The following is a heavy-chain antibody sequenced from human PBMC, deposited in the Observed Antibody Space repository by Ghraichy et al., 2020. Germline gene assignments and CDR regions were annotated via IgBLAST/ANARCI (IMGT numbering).Heavy chain of an antibody. V-gene: IGHV4-34*01. CDR1: GGSFSGYY. J-gene: IGHJ4*02. D-gene: IGHD6-6*01. CDR2: INHSGST. Sequence: SETLSLTCAVYGGSFSGYYWSWIRQPPGKGLEWIGEINHSGSTNYNPSLKSRVTISVDTSKNQFSLKLSSVTAADTAVYYCARVPAARPYYFDYWGQGTLVTVSS. CDR3: ARVPAARPYYFDY.